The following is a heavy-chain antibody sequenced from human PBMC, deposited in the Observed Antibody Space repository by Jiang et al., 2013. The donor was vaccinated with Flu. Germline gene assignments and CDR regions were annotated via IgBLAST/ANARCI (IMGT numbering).Heavy chain of an antibody. V-gene: IGHV2-5*02. D-gene: IGHD1-26*01. Sequence: KPTQTLTLTCTFSGFSLMSGGVGVGWIRRPPGKALEWLAVIYWDDSKRYSPSLKKRLTINKDTSKNQVVLTVTNMDPADTATYYCAREDSGDYYFDFWGQGTLVTVSS. CDR3: AREDSGDYYFDF. CDR1: GFSLMSGGVG. CDR2: IYWDDSK. J-gene: IGHJ4*02.